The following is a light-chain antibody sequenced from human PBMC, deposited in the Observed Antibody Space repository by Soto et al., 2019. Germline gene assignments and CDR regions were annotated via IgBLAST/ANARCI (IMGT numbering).Light chain of an antibody. V-gene: IGLV7-46*01. CDR1: TGAVTSGHY. Sequence: QAVVTQEPSLTVSPGGTVTLTCGSSTGAVTSGHYPYWFQQKPGQAPRTLIYDTSNKHSWTPARFSGTLLGGKAALTLSGSQPEDEPDYYCLLHYSGSLAFGGGTTLTVL. CDR2: DTS. CDR3: LLHYSGSLA. J-gene: IGLJ2*01.